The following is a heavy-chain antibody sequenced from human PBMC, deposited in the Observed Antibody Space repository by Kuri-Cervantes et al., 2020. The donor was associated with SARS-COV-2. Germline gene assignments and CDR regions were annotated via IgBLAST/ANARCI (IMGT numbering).Heavy chain of an antibody. J-gene: IGHJ3*02. V-gene: IGHV4-38-2*01. CDR2: IYHSGST. D-gene: IGHD2-2*02. CDR1: GFSFSSGYY. CDR3: AGLPPYYSWTICYTGTFDAFDI. Sequence: SESLRLSCAASGFSFSSGYYWGWLQQPPEKGLEWIGSIYHSGSTYYNASLKSRVTISVDTSKNQFSLKLSSVTAADTAVYYCAGLPPYYSWTICYTGTFDAFDILGQGTTVTVSS.